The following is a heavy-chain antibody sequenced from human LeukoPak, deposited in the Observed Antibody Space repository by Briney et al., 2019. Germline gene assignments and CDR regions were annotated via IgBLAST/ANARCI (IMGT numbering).Heavy chain of an antibody. J-gene: IGHJ4*02. Sequence: PGGSLRLSCAASGFTFSSYGMHWVRQAPGKGLEWVAVISYDGSNKYYAVSVKGRFTISRDNSKNTLYLQMNSLRAEDTAVYYCARDETYYGSSEGGDYWGQGTLVTVSS. CDR1: GFTFSSYG. D-gene: IGHD3-22*01. CDR2: ISYDGSNK. CDR3: ARDETYYGSSEGGDY. V-gene: IGHV3-30*03.